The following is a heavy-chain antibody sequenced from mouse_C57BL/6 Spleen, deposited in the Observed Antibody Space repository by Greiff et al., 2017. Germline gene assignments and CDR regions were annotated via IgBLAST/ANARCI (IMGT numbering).Heavy chain of an antibody. V-gene: IGHV1-18*01. J-gene: IGHJ4*01. D-gene: IGHD2-4*01. CDR1: GYTFTDYN. CDR3: ARRVYYDYDVGGYYAMDY. CDR2: INPNNGGT. Sequence: EVQLQQSGPELVQPGASVKIPCKASGYTFTDYNMDWVKQSHGKSLEWIGDINPNNGGTIYNQKFKGKATLTVDKSSSTAYMELRSLTSEDTAVYYCARRVYYDYDVGGYYAMDYWGQGTSVTVSS.